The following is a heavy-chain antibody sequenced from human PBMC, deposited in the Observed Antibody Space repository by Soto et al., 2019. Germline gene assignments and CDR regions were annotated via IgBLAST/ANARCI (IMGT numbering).Heavy chain of an antibody. CDR3: AQVPRYTVTPPDDY. J-gene: IGHJ4*02. V-gene: IGHV3-30*18. D-gene: IGHD4-17*01. Sequence: QVQLVESGGGVVQPGRSLRLSCVASGFIFGSYGMHWVRQAPGEGLEWVAVISSDGTNKYYADSVKGRFTISRDNSKNTLWLQMNSLRAEDTAAYYCAQVPRYTVTPPDDYWGQGTLVTVSS. CDR1: GFIFGSYG. CDR2: ISSDGTNK.